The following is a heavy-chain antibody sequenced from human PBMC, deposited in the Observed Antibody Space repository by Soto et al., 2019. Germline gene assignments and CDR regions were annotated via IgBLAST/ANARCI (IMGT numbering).Heavy chain of an antibody. CDR3: ARLGRYFDAVEY. D-gene: IGHD3-9*01. J-gene: IGHJ4*02. Sequence: SETLSHTSPVSGFSIISYYWGWIRQPPGKGLEWIASIYYSGSTYYNPSLKSRVTISVDTSKNQFSLKLSSVTAADTAVYYCARLGRYFDAVEYWGQGTLVTVSS. CDR1: GFSIISYY. CDR2: IYYSGST. V-gene: IGHV4-39*01.